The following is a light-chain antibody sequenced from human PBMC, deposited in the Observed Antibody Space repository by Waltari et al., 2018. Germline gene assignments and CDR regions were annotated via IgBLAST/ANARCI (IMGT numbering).Light chain of an antibody. CDR3: MQGIHWPRS. J-gene: IGKJ1*01. Sequence: DVVMTQSPLSLPVTLGQPASISCRSSQSLLHSDGNTYLSWFQQRPDQSPRRLIYKVSNRDSGVPDRFSGSGSGTDFTLKISRVEAEDIATYYCMQGIHWPRSFGQGTKVEIE. CDR1: QSLLHSDGNTY. CDR2: KVS. V-gene: IGKV2-30*02.